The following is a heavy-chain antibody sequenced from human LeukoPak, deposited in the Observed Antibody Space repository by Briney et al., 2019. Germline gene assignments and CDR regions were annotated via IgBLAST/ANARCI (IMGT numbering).Heavy chain of an antibody. J-gene: IGHJ4*02. CDR3: ARHSSHSHFDY. CDR2: INTYKGNT. D-gene: IGHD3-22*01. Sequence: ASVKVSCKASGYTFTSYAFSWVRPAPGQGLEWMGWINTYKGNTDYAQKLQGRVTMTTDTSTSTAYMELRSLRSDDTAVYYCARHSSHSHFDYWGQGTLVTVSS. V-gene: IGHV1-18*01. CDR1: GYTFTSYA.